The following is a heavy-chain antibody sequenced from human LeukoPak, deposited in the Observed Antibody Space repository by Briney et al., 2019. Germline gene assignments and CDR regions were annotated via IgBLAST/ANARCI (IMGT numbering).Heavy chain of an antibody. CDR2: IYYSGST. D-gene: IGHD4-17*01. V-gene: IGHV4-59*01. J-gene: IGHJ4*02. CDR3: ARGQDYGDYEGY. CDR1: GGSICSYY. Sequence: SETLSLTCTVSGGSICSYYWSWIRQPPGKGLEWIGYIYYSGSTNYNPSLKSRVTISVDTSKNQFSLKLSSVTAADTAVYYCARGQDYGDYEGYWGQGTLVTVSS.